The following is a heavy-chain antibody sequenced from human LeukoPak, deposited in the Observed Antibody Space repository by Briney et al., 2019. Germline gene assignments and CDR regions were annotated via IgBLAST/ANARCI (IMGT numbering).Heavy chain of an antibody. J-gene: IGHJ3*02. CDR3: ARVEVVTTGAFDI. V-gene: IGHV3-23*01. D-gene: IGHD3-22*01. CDR2: ISGSGDST. Sequence: GGSLRLSCAASGFTFSSYAMSWVRQAPGKGLEWVSAISGSGDSTYYADSVKGQFTISRDNAKNTVYLQMNRLRVEDTAVYYCARVEVVTTGAFDIWGQGTMVTVSS. CDR1: GFTFSSYA.